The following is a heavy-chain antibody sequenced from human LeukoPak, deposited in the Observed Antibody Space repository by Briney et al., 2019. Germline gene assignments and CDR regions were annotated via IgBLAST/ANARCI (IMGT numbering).Heavy chain of an antibody. D-gene: IGHD2-15*01. Sequence: GGSLRLSCAASGFTFSSYWMSWVRQAPGKGLEWVANIKQDGSEKYYVDSAKGRFTISRDNAKNSLYLQMNSLRAEDTAVYYCARHIVVVVAATGWFDPWGQGTLVTVSS. J-gene: IGHJ5*02. CDR3: ARHIVVVVAATGWFDP. CDR2: IKQDGSEK. V-gene: IGHV3-7*01. CDR1: GFTFSSYW.